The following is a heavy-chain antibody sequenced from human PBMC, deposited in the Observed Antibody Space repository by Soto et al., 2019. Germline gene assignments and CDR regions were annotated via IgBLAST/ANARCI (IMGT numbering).Heavy chain of an antibody. V-gene: IGHV4-34*01. CDR2: INHSGST. Sequence: SETLSLTCAVYGGSFSGYYWSWIRQPPGKGLEWIGEINHSGSTNYNPSLKSRVTISVDTSKNQFSLKLSSVAAADTAVYYCARGRYSSGPWGQGTLVTVSS. J-gene: IGHJ5*02. CDR3: ARGRYSSGP. CDR1: GGSFSGYY. D-gene: IGHD6-19*01.